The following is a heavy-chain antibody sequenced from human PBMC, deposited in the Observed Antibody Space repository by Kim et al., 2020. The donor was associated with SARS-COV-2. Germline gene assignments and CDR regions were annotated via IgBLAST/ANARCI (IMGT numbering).Heavy chain of an antibody. Sequence: DSGKGRFTISRDNAKNSLYLKMNTLRAEDTAVYYCARVPYGSGSHYYFDYWGQGTLVTVSS. CDR3: ARVPYGSGSHYYFDY. D-gene: IGHD3-10*01. V-gene: IGHV3-7*03. J-gene: IGHJ4*02.